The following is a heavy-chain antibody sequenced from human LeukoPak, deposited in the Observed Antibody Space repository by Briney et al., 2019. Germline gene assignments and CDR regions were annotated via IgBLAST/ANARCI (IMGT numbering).Heavy chain of an antibody. J-gene: IGHJ4*02. CDR2: INPSGGST. CDR3: ARGGGITMVRGVIIHGYYFDY. V-gene: IGHV1-46*01. Sequence: ASVKVSCKASGYTFTSYYMHWVRQAPGQGLERMGIINPSGGSTSYAQKFQGRVTITADESTSTAYMELSSLRSEDTAVYYCARGGGITMVRGVIIHGYYFDYWGQGTLVTVSS. CDR1: GYTFTSYY. D-gene: IGHD3-10*01.